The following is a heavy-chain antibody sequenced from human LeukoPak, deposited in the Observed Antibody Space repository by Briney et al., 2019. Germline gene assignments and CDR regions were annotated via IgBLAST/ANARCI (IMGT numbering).Heavy chain of an antibody. CDR3: ARKHYYDSSALDY. D-gene: IGHD3-22*01. J-gene: IGHJ4*02. CDR1: GGSFSGYY. V-gene: IGHV4-34*01. CDR2: INHSGST. Sequence: SETLSLTCAVYGGSFSGYYWSWIRQPPGKGLEWIGEINHSGSTNYNPSLKSRVTISVDTSKNQFSLKLSSVTAADTAVYYCARKHYYDSSALDYWGQGTLVTVSS.